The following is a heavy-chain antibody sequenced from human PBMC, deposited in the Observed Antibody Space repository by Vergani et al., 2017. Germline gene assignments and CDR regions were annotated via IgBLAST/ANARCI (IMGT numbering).Heavy chain of an antibody. CDR1: GESFSSFY. CDR2: INNDGHT. D-gene: IGHD2-2*02. V-gene: IGHV4-34*02. J-gene: IGHJ5*02. CDR3: ARVEQLAELGYCSSTSCDKEEWFDP. Sequence: QVQLQQWGAGVVKPSGTLSLTCAVFGESFSSFYWSWIRQPPGKGLEWIGEINNDGHTNYNPSLESRVTVSRDTAKKQFSLNLMSVTAADTAMYYCARVEQLAELGYCSSTSCDKEEWFDPWGQGTLVTVSS.